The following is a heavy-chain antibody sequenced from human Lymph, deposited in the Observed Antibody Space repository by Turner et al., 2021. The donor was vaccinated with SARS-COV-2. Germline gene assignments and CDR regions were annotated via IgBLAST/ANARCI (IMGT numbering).Heavy chain of an antibody. V-gene: IGHV1-8*01. CDR1: GYTFTSYD. CDR2: MNPNSGNT. Sequence: QVQLLQSGAEVKKPGASVTFSCKASGYTFTSYDINWVRQATGQGLEWMGWMNPNSGNTGYEQKFQGRVTMTRKNYISTAYMELSSLRSEDTAVYYCARAAQLTVWFDPWGQGTLVTVSS. D-gene: IGHD3-9*01. CDR3: ARAAQLTVWFDP. J-gene: IGHJ5*02.